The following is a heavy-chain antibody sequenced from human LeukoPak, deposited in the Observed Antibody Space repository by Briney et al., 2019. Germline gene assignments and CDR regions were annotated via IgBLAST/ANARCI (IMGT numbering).Heavy chain of an antibody. V-gene: IGHV3-7*01. Sequence: PGGSLRLSCAASGFTFSNYWMSWVRQAPGKGLEWVANIKQDGSDKYYVDSVKGRFTISRDNAKSSLYLQMKSLRAEDTAVYYCARDWGRSGWYDSDYWGQGTLVTVSS. CDR2: IKQDGSDK. CDR1: GFTFSNYW. J-gene: IGHJ4*02. CDR3: ARDWGRSGWYDSDY. D-gene: IGHD6-19*01.